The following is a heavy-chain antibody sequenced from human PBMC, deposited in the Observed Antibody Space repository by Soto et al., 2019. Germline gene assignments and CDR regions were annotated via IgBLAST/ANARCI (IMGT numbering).Heavy chain of an antibody. CDR1: GFTFSSYG. Sequence: GGSLRLSCAASGFTFSSYGMHWVRQAPGKGLEWVAVIWYDGSNKYYADSVKGRFTISRDNSKNTLYLQMNSLRAEDTAVYYCARDLHLGELSPGDYWGQGTLVTVSS. CDR2: IWYDGSNK. J-gene: IGHJ4*02. D-gene: IGHD3-16*02. V-gene: IGHV3-33*01. CDR3: ARDLHLGELSPGDY.